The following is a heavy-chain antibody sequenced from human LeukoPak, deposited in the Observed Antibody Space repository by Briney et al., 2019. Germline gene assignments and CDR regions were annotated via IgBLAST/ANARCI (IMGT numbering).Heavy chain of an antibody. J-gene: IGHJ4*02. V-gene: IGHV3-7*01. D-gene: IGHD6-13*01. CDR2: IKQDGSEK. CDR1: GFTFSSYW. CDR3: ARDSELRGSSSWSGYLDY. Sequence: GGSLRLSCAASGFTFSSYWMSWVRQAPGKGLEWVANIKQDGSEKYYVDSVKGRFTISRDNAKNLLYLQMNSLRAEDTAVYYCARDSELRGSSSWSGYLDYWGQGTLVTVSS.